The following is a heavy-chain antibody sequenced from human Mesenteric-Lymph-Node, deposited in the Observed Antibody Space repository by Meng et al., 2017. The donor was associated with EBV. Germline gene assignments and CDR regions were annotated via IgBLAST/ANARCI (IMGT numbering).Heavy chain of an antibody. CDR3: ASSLAIFGVVTPFES. D-gene: IGHD3-3*01. CDR2: ISNYNGDI. CDR1: GYTFSSYG. Sequence: QVPLVQSGPEVKKXXASVKVSCKXSGYTFSSYGISWVRQAPGQGLEWLGWISNYNGDIKYAQKFQDRVTMTTDTSTSTAYMELRSLRSDDTAVYYCASSLAIFGVVTPFESWGQGTLVPVSS. V-gene: IGHV1-18*01. J-gene: IGHJ4*02.